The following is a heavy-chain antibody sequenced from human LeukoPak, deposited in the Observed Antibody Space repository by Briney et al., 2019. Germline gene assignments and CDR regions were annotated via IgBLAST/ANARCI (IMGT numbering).Heavy chain of an antibody. J-gene: IGHJ6*02. CDR3: ARRNAMDV. Sequence: GGSLRLSCVASGFTFSNYWMTWVRQAPGKGLEWVANINRDGSERYYVDSVKGRFTISRDDAKSSLYLQMNSLRAEDTAVYYCARRNAMDVWGQGTTVIVFS. V-gene: IGHV3-7*03. CDR2: INRDGSER. CDR1: GFTFSNYW.